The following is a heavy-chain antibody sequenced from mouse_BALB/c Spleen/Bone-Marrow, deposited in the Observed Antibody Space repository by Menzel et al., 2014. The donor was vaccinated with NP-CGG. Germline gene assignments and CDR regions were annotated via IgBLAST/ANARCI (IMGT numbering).Heavy chain of an antibody. V-gene: IGHV1-9*01. Sequence: QVQLKESGAELMKTGASVKISCKATGYTFSSYWIEWVKQRPGHGLEWIGEILPGSGSTNYNEKFKGKATFTADTSSITAYMQLSSLTAEDSAVYYCARERGYWGQGTLVTVSA. CDR1: GYTFSSYW. CDR2: ILPGSGST. CDR3: ARERGY. J-gene: IGHJ3*01.